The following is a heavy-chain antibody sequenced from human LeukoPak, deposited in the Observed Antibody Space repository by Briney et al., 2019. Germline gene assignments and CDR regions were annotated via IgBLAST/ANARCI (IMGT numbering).Heavy chain of an antibody. Sequence: GGSLRLSCAASGFTFSSYAMHWVRQAPGKGLEWVAAISYDGSNKYYADSVKGRFTISRDNSKTTLYLQMNSLRAEDTAVYYCARDHSSSSSYYFDYWGQGTLVTVSS. J-gene: IGHJ4*02. CDR2: ISYDGSNK. CDR3: ARDHSSSSSYYFDY. D-gene: IGHD6-6*01. V-gene: IGHV3-30-3*01. CDR1: GFTFSSYA.